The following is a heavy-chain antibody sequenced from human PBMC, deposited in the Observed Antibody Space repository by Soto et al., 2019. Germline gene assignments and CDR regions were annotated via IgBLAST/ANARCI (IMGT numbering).Heavy chain of an antibody. CDR3: ASGKRSNWFPP. V-gene: IGHV4-31*03. Sequence: QVQLQESGPGLVKPSQTLSLTCTVSGGSISSGGYYWSWIRQRPGKGLEWIGYIYYSGSTYYNPSRKSRVIISVDTSTNQVSLKLRSVTAADTAVYYCASGKRSNWFPPWGQGTLVTVSS. J-gene: IGHJ5*02. CDR1: GGSISSGGYY. CDR2: IYYSGST.